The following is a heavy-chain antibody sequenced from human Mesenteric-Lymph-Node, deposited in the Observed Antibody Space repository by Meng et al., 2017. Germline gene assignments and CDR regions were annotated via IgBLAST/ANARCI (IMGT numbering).Heavy chain of an antibody. V-gene: IGHV3-53*05. CDR1: GFTVNSRW. CDR2: IHSDGGT. CDR3: EGWLLTDALDV. Sequence: GESLKISCAASGFTVNSRWMTWARQAPGKGLEWVSVIHSDGGTCYADSVKGRFTISRDNSKNTLFLQMNSLRPEDTAIYYCEGWLLTDALDVWGQGTTVTVYS. D-gene: IGHD3-9*01. J-gene: IGHJ6*02.